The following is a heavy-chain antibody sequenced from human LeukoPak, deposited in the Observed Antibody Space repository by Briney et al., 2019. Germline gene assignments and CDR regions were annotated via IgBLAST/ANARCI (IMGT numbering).Heavy chain of an antibody. CDR2: ISGSGGST. J-gene: IGHJ4*02. CDR3: AKKGAVAGDY. D-gene: IGHD6-19*01. V-gene: IGHV3-23*01. CDR1: GFTFSSYG. Sequence: GGSLRLSCAASGFTFSSYGMHWVRQAPGKGLEWVSAISGSGGSTYYADSAKGRFTISRDNSKNTLYLQMNSLRAEDTAVYYCAKKGAVAGDYWGQGTLVTVSS.